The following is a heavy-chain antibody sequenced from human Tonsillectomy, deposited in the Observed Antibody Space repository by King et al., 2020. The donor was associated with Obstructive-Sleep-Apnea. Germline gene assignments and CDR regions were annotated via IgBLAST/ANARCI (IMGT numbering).Heavy chain of an antibody. Sequence: VQLVESGGGVVQPGRSLRLSCAASGFIFSSYAMHWVRQAPGKGLEWVAVISYDGSNKYYADHVKGRFTISRDNSKNTLYLQMNSLRNEDTAVYYCARDRRYLEYWGQGTLATVSA. CDR2: ISYDGSNK. CDR1: GFIFSSYA. J-gene: IGHJ4*02. CDR3: ARDRRYLEY. V-gene: IGHV3-30-3*01.